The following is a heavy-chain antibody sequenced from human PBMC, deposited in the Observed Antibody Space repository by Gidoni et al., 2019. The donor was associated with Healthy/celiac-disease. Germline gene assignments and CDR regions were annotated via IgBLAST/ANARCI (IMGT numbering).Heavy chain of an antibody. V-gene: IGHV3-23*04. Sequence: EVQLVASGGGLVQPSVSLRLSCSASGFTFSRDAMSLVRQAPGKGLEWVSASSGNGGRTYYADSVKGRFTISRDNSKNTLYLQMNSLRAEDTAVYYCAKAEGYDYVWGSYRYWGQGTLVTVSS. CDR1: GFTFSRDA. CDR2: SSGNGGRT. D-gene: IGHD3-16*02. CDR3: AKAEGYDYVWGSYRY. J-gene: IGHJ4*02.